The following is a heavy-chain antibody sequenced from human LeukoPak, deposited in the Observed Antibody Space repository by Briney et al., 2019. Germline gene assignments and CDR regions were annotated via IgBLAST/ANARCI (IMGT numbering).Heavy chain of an antibody. V-gene: IGHV3-11*01. D-gene: IGHD3-10*01. CDR3: ARARGAGAGAHFDY. J-gene: IGHJ4*02. CDR2: ISSVGSST. CDR1: GFTFSGDY. Sequence: KTGGSLRLSCAASGFTFSGDYMSWIRQAPGKGLEWVSYISSVGSSTVYADSVKGRFTISRDNAKSTLFLQMNSLRAEDTAVYYCARARGAGAGAHFDYWGQGSPVIVSS.